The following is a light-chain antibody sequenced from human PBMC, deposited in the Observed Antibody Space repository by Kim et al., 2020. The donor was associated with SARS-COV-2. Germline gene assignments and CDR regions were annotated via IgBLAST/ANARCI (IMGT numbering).Light chain of an antibody. CDR1: KIGNKN. J-gene: IGLJ2*01. Sequence: SYELTQPLSVSVALGQTARITCGGNKIGNKNVHWYQQKPGQAHVLVIYIDDNRPSGIPDRFSGSNSGNTATLIISRVQAGDEADYYCQVWDSTTIFGGGTQLTVL. V-gene: IGLV3-9*01. CDR3: QVWDSTTI. CDR2: IDD.